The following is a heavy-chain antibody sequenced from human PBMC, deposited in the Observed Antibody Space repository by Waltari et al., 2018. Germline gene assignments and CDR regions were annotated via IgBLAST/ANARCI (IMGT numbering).Heavy chain of an antibody. D-gene: IGHD4-17*01. CDR1: GDSLTSANYY. J-gene: IGHJ4*02. V-gene: IGHV4-31*01. Sequence: QVHLQESGPGLVKPSQTPSLNCTVSGDSLTSANYYWSWIRQLPEKGLEWIGYLSHSGTAYYNPSLKDLVTMSIDPSKNQFSLRLSSVTAADTAVYFCARGHDYYFDYWGQGILVAVSS. CDR2: LSHSGTA. CDR3: ARGHDYYFDY.